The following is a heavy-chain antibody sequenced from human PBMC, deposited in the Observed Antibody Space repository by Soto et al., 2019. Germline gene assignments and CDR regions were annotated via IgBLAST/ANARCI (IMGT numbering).Heavy chain of an antibody. CDR2: IIPILGIA. D-gene: IGHD2-2*02. Sequence: SVKVSCKASGGTFSSYTISWVRQAPGQGLGWMGRIIPILGIANYAQKFQGRVTITADKSTSTAYMELSSLRSEDTAVYYCARGGGSIVPAAINYYYYMDVWGKGTTVTVSS. CDR1: GGTFSSYT. J-gene: IGHJ6*03. V-gene: IGHV1-69*02. CDR3: ARGGGSIVPAAINYYYYMDV.